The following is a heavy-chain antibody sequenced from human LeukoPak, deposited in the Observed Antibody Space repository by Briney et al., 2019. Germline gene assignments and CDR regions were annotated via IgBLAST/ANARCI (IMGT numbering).Heavy chain of an antibody. Sequence: SETLSLACSVSGVSINPYYWSWIRQSAGKGLEWIGRVYASGTTNYHPSLNGRVTLSVDMSKNHFSLRLSSVTAADTAVYYCARDQGYTYGQTHYFDLWGQGILVTVSS. J-gene: IGHJ4*02. D-gene: IGHD5-18*01. CDR3: ARDQGYTYGQTHYFDL. CDR1: GVSINPYY. V-gene: IGHV4-4*07. CDR2: VYASGTT.